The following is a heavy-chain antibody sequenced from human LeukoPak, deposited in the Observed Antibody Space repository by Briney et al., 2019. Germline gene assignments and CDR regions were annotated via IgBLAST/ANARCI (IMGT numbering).Heavy chain of an antibody. D-gene: IGHD5-24*01. V-gene: IGHV3-48*01. CDR3: ARATLPASYGYYYYYGLDV. Sequence: GGSLRLSCAAPGFSFSSYHMNWVRQAPGKGLEWLSYISSGDDSRHYADSVQGRFIISRDDAKNSLFLQMSSLRVEDTAVYYCARATLPASYGYYYYYGLDVWGHGTTVTVSS. CDR1: GFSFSSYH. J-gene: IGHJ6*02. CDR2: ISSGDDSR.